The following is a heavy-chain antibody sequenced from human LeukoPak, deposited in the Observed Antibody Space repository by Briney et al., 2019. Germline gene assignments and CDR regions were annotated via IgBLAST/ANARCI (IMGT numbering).Heavy chain of an antibody. CDR1: GFTFSSYA. D-gene: IGHD1-1*01. CDR3: ATRHQEGLTYYSQY. Sequence: GGSLRLSCAASGFTFSSYAMSWVRQAPGKGLEWVSAISDSGRSTYYADSVKGRFTISRDNSKNTLYLQMNTLRAEDTAAYYCATRHQEGLTYYSQYWGQGTLVTVSS. CDR2: ISDSGRST. J-gene: IGHJ4*02. V-gene: IGHV3-23*01.